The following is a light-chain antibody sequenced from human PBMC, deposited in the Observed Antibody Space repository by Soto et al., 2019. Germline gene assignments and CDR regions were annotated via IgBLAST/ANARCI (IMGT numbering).Light chain of an antibody. V-gene: IGKV1-5*03. J-gene: IGKJ5*01. Sequence: DIQMTQSPSALSASVGDRVTITCRASQSISNWLAWYQQKPGKAPKLLIYKASSLESGVPSRFSGSGSGTEFTLTISSLQPDDFATYYCQQYNSSFGQGTRLEI. CDR2: KAS. CDR3: QQYNSS. CDR1: QSISNW.